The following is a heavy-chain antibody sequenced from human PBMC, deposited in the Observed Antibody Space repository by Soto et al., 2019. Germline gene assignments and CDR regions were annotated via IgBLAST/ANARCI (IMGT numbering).Heavy chain of an antibody. CDR2: INHSGST. D-gene: IGHD2-15*01. CDR3: ARATRYCSGGSCIHHYFDY. CDR1: GGSFSGYY. V-gene: IGHV4-34*01. Sequence: SETLSLTCAVYGGSFSGYYWSWIRQPPGKGLEWIGEINHSGSTNYNPSLKSRVTISVDTSKNQFSLKLSSVTAADTAVYYCARATRYCSGGSCIHHYFDYWGQGTLVTVSS. J-gene: IGHJ4*02.